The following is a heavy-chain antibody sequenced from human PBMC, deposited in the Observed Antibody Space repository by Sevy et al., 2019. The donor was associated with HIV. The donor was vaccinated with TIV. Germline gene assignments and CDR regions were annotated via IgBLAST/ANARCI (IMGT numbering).Heavy chain of an antibody. CDR3: ARMLSCGGACYYFDS. CDR1: GYTFSNFD. V-gene: IGHV1-46*04. J-gene: IGHJ4*02. CDR2: INPSGGYT. D-gene: IGHD2-21*02. Sequence: ASVKVSCKASGYTFSNFDIHWLRQAPGQGLESMGLINPSGGYTNYAQSLQGRVTMTRDTSATTVYMELRSLRSEDTAVYYCARMLSCGGACYYFDSWGQGTLVTVSS.